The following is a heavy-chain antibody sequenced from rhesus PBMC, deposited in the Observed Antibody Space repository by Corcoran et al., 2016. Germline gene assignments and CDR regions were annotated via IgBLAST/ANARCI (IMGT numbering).Heavy chain of an antibody. CDR2: ISYAGDDT. D-gene: IGHD6S26*01. Sequence: EVQLVESGGGLVQPGGSLRLSCAASGFTFSNYGMSWVRQAPGKGLELVSYISYAGDDTHYADSVKGRFTISRDNSKNTLSLQMNSLRPEDTAVYFCAKAAYTSGWSFDYWGQGVLVTVSS. CDR1: GFTFSNYG. J-gene: IGHJ4*01. CDR3: AKAAYTSGWSFDY. V-gene: IGHV3S5*01.